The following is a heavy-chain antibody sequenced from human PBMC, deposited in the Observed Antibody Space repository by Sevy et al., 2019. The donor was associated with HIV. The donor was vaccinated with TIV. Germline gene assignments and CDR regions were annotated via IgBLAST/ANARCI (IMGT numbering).Heavy chain of an antibody. J-gene: IGHJ6*02. Sequence: GGSLRLSCTASGFTFGDYAMSWVRQAPGKGLEWVGFIRSKAYGGTTEYAASVKGRFTISRDDSKSIAYLQMNSLKTEDTAVYYCTRDTSVGYCTNGVCYKRGNYYYYGMDVWDQGTTVTVSS. V-gene: IGHV3-49*04. CDR1: GFTFGDYA. CDR3: TRDTSVGYCTNGVCYKRGNYYYYGMDV. CDR2: IRSKAYGGTT. D-gene: IGHD2-8*01.